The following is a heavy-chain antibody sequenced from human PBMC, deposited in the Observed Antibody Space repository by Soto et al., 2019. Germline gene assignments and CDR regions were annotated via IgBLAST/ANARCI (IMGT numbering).Heavy chain of an antibody. CDR1: VGTFSSYT. CDR3: ARGILVRGDISHNWFDP. D-gene: IGHD3-10*01. CDR2: IIPILGIA. Sequence: QVQLVQSGAEVKKPGSAVKVACKASVGTFSSYTISWVRQSPRQGLEWMGRIIPILGIANYAQKFQGRVTITGDNSTSTAYMELSSLRSVYTAVYYCARGILVRGDISHNWFDPWGQGTLVTVSS. J-gene: IGHJ5*02. V-gene: IGHV1-69*02.